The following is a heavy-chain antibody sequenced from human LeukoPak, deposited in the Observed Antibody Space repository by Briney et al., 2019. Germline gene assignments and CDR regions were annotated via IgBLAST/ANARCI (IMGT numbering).Heavy chain of an antibody. V-gene: IGHV3-30*18. J-gene: IGHJ4*02. Sequence: GGSLRLSCAASGFTFSSYGMHWVRQAPGKGLEWVAVISYDGSNKYYADSVKGRFTISRDNSKNTLYLQMNSLRAEDTAVYYCAKQRVGATTGPETGGYWGQGTLVTVSS. CDR1: GFTFSSYG. CDR3: AKQRVGATTGPETGGY. CDR2: ISYDGSNK. D-gene: IGHD1-26*01.